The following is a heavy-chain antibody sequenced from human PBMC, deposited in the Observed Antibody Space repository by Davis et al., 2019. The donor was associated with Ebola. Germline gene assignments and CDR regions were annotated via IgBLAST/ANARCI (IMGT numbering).Heavy chain of an antibody. Sequence: GSLRLSCTVSGYSINSGFYWGWIRQSPGRRLEWIGSIYRSGSSYYNPSLKSRVTITVDTSKNQFSLNLSSVTAADTAVYYCARDDLSGLIDSWGQGTLVTVSS. D-gene: IGHD1-26*01. V-gene: IGHV4-38-2*02. CDR3: ARDDLSGLIDS. J-gene: IGHJ4*02. CDR1: GYSINSGFY. CDR2: IYRSGSS.